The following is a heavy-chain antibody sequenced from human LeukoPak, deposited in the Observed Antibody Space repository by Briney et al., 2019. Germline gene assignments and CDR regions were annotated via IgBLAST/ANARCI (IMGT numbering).Heavy chain of an antibody. CDR3: ARVGGIDYCSGGSCYFDP. CDR1: GGSISSYY. J-gene: IGHJ5*02. Sequence: SETLSLTCTVSGGSISSYYWSWIRQPPGKGLEWIGYIYYSGSTNYNPSLKSRGHISVDTSKNQSSLKLSSVTAADTAVYYCARVGGIDYCSGGSCYFDPWGQGTLVTVSS. CDR2: IYYSGST. D-gene: IGHD2-15*01. V-gene: IGHV4-59*01.